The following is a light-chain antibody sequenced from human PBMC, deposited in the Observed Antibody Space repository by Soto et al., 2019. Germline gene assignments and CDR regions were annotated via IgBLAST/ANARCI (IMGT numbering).Light chain of an antibody. Sequence: EIVLTQSPATLSLSPGERATLSCRASQSVSSYLAWYQQRPGQAPRLLIFDASNRATGIPARFSGSGSGTHFLTTISSLEPEDVAVYYCRQRSDWPLTFGGGTKVEIK. CDR3: RQRSDWPLT. CDR2: DAS. V-gene: IGKV3-11*01. J-gene: IGKJ4*01. CDR1: QSVSSY.